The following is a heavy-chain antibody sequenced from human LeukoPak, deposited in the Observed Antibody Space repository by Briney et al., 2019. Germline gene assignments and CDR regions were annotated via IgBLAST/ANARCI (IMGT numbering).Heavy chain of an antibody. CDR3: GRPLQRGSWTQRALDY. V-gene: IGHV1-8*02. D-gene: IGHD3-10*01. J-gene: IGHJ4*02. CDR1: GYTFTSNY. CDR2: MDPNSGNA. Sequence: GASVKVSCKASGYTFTSNYIHWVRQATGQGLEWMGWMDPNSGNAGYAQRFQGRVTMTRNNSISTAYMELTSLRSEDTAVYYCGRPLQRGSWTQRALDYWGQGTLVTVSS.